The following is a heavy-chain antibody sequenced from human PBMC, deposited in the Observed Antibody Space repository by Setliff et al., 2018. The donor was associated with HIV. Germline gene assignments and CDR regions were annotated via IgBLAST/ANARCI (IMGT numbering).Heavy chain of an antibody. CDR1: GYTFNNYY. D-gene: IGHD2-2*01. CDR3: ATSSRIYYYSYMDV. CDR2: INPNSGGT. V-gene: IGHV1-2*02. J-gene: IGHJ6*03. Sequence: ASVKVSCKASGYTFNNYYMHWVRQAPGQGLEWMGWINPNSGGTNYAQKLQGRVTMTTDTSTSTAYMELRTLRSDDTAVYYCATSSRIYYYSYMDVWGKGTTVTVSS.